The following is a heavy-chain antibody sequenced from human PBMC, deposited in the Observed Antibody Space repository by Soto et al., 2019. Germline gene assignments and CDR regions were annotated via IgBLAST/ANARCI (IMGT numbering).Heavy chain of an antibody. CDR1: GFSVSSNY. J-gene: IGHJ5*02. CDR3: ARHRHPRGTVGATSPLDP. D-gene: IGHD1-26*01. Sequence: DVQLVESGAGLVQPGGSLRLSCAISGFSVSSNYLSWVRQAPGKGLEWVSVHYSGGSTYYADSVQGRFTISRDKSNNTLYLQMRRVRAEDTAVYFCARHRHPRGTVGATSPLDPWGQGTQVTVSS. CDR2: HYSGGST. V-gene: IGHV3-53*01.